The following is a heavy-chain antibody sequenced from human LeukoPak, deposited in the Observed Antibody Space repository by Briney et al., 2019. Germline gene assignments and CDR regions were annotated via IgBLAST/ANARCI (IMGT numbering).Heavy chain of an antibody. CDR1: GGSISSSSYY. J-gene: IGHJ6*04. Sequence: SETLSLTCTVSGGSISSSSYYWGWIRQPPGKGLEWIGSIYYSGSTYYNPSLKGRVTISVDTFKNQFSLKLSSVTAADTAVYYCARSPLGYCTNGVCAMDVWGKGTTVTVSS. D-gene: IGHD2-8*01. V-gene: IGHV4-39*07. CDR3: ARSPLGYCTNGVCAMDV. CDR2: IYYSGST.